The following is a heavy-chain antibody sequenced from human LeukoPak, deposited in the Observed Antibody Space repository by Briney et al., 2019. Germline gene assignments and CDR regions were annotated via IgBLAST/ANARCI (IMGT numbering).Heavy chain of an antibody. CDR3: ASLGDSSGYYSHSGGAFDI. CDR1: GFTFSSYE. CDR2: ISISGSTI. J-gene: IGHJ3*02. V-gene: IGHV3-48*03. D-gene: IGHD3-22*01. Sequence: GGSPRLSCAASGFTFSSYEMNSVRPAPAKGLEWVSYISISGSTIYYADSVKGRFTISRDNANNSPYLQMNSLRAEDTAVYYCASLGDSSGYYSHSGGAFDIWGQGTMVTVSS.